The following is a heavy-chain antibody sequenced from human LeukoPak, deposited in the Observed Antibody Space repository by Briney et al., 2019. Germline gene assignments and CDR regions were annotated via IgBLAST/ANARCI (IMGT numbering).Heavy chain of an antibody. Sequence: PGASVKVSCKASGYTFTNYYMHWVRQAPGQGLEWMGIINPSGGSTNYAQKLQGRVTMTTDTSTSTAYMELRSLRSDDTAVYYCARVYNWNYYDVDYWGQGTLVTVSS. CDR3: ARVYNWNYYDVDY. V-gene: IGHV1-46*01. D-gene: IGHD1-7*01. J-gene: IGHJ4*02. CDR1: GYTFTNYY. CDR2: INPSGGST.